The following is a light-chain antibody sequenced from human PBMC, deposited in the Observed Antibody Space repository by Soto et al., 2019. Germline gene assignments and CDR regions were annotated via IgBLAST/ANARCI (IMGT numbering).Light chain of an antibody. CDR3: QQDNYCPWCR. CDR2: GAS. J-gene: IGKJ2*04. V-gene: IGKV3-15*01. Sequence: EIVMTQSPATLSVSPGEGATLSCRSSQSVSSNLAWYQQKPGQATRLLIYGASTRATGIPARLSGSGSGTEFTLTIRSPQSEDVAVCYCQQDNYCPWCRFGKGTKVDIK. CDR1: QSVSSN.